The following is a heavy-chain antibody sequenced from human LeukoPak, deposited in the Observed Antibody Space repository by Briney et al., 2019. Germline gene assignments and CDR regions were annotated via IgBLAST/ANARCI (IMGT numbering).Heavy chain of an antibody. J-gene: IGHJ4*02. D-gene: IGHD2-2*01. V-gene: IGHV4-30-4*01. CDR2: IYYSGST. CDR3: AGDSSSYADY. Sequence: SETLSLTCTVSGGSISSGDYYWSWIRQPPGKGLEWIGYIYYSGSTYYNPSLKSRVTISVDTSKNQFSLQLSSVTAADTAVYYCAGDSSSYADYWGPGTLVTVSS. CDR1: GGSISSGDYY.